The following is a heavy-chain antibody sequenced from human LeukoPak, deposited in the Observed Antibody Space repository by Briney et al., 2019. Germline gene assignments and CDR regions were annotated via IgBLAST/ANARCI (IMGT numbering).Heavy chain of an antibody. Sequence: GGSLRLSCAASGFTFSSYGVHWVRQAPGKGLEWVAVISYDGSNKYYADSVKGRFTISRDNSKNTLYLQMNSLRAEDTAVYYCAKDLVRVGDAFDIWGQGTMVTVSS. D-gene: IGHD3-10*01. CDR2: ISYDGSNK. V-gene: IGHV3-30*18. CDR3: AKDLVRVGDAFDI. J-gene: IGHJ3*02. CDR1: GFTFSSYG.